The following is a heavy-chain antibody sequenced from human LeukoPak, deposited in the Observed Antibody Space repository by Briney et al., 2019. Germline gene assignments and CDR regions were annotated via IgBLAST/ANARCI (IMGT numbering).Heavy chain of an antibody. CDR2: INHSGST. Sequence: SETLSLTCAVYGGSFSGYYWSWIRQPPGKGLEWIGEINHSGSTNYNPSLKSRVTISVDTSKNQFSLKLSSVTAADTAVYYCARGIAAAGTGGYYFDHWGQGTLVTVSS. V-gene: IGHV4-34*01. CDR3: ARGIAAAGTGGYYFDH. D-gene: IGHD6-13*01. CDR1: GGSFSGYY. J-gene: IGHJ4*02.